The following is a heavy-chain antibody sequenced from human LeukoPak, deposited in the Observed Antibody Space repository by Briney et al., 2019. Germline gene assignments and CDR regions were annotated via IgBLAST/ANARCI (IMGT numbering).Heavy chain of an antibody. Sequence: ASVKVSCKASGYTFSSYGLSWVRQAPGQGLEWMGWISAYNGNTKFAQKFQGRVTMTTDTSTSTAYVELRSLRSDDTAVYYCARDPVAVPGSRVVYYALDVWGQGTTVTVSS. D-gene: IGHD2-2*01. V-gene: IGHV1-18*01. CDR1: GYTFSSYG. CDR2: ISAYNGNT. J-gene: IGHJ6*02. CDR3: ARDPVAVPGSRVVYYALDV.